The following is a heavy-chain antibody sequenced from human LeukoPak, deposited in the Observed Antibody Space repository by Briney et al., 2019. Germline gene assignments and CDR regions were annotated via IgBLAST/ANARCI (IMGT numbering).Heavy chain of an antibody. V-gene: IGHV3-7*03. J-gene: IGHJ4*02. CDR1: GFIFGDHW. Sequence: GGSLRLSCVASGFIFGDHWMRWVRQAPGKGLEWVATINQNGGEKDYVDSVKGRFTISRDNAKTSLFLQMNSLRIDDTAMYYCTRTVNSASDFWGQGTLVTVSS. CDR2: INQNGGEK. CDR3: TRTVNSASDF. D-gene: IGHD4-23*01.